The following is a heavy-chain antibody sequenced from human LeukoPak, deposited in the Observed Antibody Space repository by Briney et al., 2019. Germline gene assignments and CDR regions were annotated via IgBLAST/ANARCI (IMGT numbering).Heavy chain of an antibody. V-gene: IGHV1-18*01. J-gene: IGHJ5*02. CDR2: ISAYNGNT. Sequence: GASVKVSCKASGYTFTSYGISWVRQAPGQGLEWMGWISAYNGNTNYAQKLQGRVTMTTDTSTSTAYMELRSLRSDDTAVYYCARVIDQYDFWSGYYTRLNWFDPWGQGTLVTVSS. CDR1: GYTFTSYG. D-gene: IGHD3-3*01. CDR3: ARVIDQYDFWSGYYTRLNWFDP.